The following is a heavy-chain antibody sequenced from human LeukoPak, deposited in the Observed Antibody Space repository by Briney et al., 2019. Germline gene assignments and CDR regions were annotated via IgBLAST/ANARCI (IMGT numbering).Heavy chain of an antibody. CDR3: ARLQPGDSSGYSPPPYFDY. V-gene: IGHV1-18*01. CDR2: ISAYNGNT. D-gene: IGHD3-22*01. CDR1: GYTFTSYG. Sequence: GASVKVSCKASGYTFTSYGISWVRQAPGQGLEWMGWISAYNGNTNYAQKLQGRVTMTTDTSTSTAYMELRSLRSDDTAVYYCARLQPGDSSGYSPPPYFDYWGQGTLVTVSS. J-gene: IGHJ4*02.